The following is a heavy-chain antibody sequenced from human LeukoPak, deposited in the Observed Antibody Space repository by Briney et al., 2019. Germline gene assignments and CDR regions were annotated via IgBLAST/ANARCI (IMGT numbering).Heavy chain of an antibody. CDR2: IWSDGGNK. CDR3: ATDIGSAPFDY. CDR1: GFTFSSYG. J-gene: IGHJ4*02. V-gene: IGHV3-33*01. Sequence: GRSLRLSCAASGFTFSSYGMHWVRQAPGKGLEWVAVIWSDGGNKNYADSVKGRFTISRDNSKNTLYLQMNSLRVEDTAMYYCATDIGSAPFDYWGQGTLVTVSS. D-gene: IGHD3-10*01.